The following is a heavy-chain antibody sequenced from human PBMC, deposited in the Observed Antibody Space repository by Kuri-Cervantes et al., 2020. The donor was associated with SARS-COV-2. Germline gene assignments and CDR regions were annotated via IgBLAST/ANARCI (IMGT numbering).Heavy chain of an antibody. CDR1: GGSFSGYY. CDR2: INHSGST. V-gene: IGHV4-34*01. D-gene: IGHD3-16*02. CDR3: ARLSPPKDAFDI. J-gene: IGHJ3*02. Sequence: SETLSLTCAVYGGSFSGYYWSWIRQPPGKGLEWIGEINHSGSTNCNPSPKSRVTISVDTSKNQFSLKLSSVTAADTAVYYCARLSPPKDAFDIWGQGTMVTVSS.